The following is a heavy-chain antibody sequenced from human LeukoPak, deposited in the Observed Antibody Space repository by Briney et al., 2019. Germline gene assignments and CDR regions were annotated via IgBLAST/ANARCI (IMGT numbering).Heavy chain of an antibody. D-gene: IGHD1-26*01. J-gene: IGHJ6*02. V-gene: IGHV4-59*08. CDR2: IYYSGST. CDR1: GDSISSYY. Sequence: SETLSLTCTVSGDSISSYYWSWIRQPPGKGLEWIGYIYYSGSTNYNPSLKSRVTISLDTSKNQFSLKLSSVTAADTAVYYCARRWGSGSYYSNYYGMDVWGQGTTVTVSS. CDR3: ARRWGSGSYYSNYYGMDV.